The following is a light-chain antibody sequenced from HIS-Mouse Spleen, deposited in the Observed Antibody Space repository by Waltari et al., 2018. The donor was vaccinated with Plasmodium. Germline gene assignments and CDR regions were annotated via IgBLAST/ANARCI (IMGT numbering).Light chain of an antibody. CDR1: QGFSSY. V-gene: IGKV3-11*01. CDR2: DAS. J-gene: IGKJ4*01. CDR3: QQRSNWPRVLT. Sequence: IALTQSPATLHLSPGERAPLPCRASQGFSSYLAWYQKKPGQAPRLLISDASNRATGIPARFSGSGSGTDFTLTISSLEPEDFAVYYCQQRSNWPRVLTFGGGTKVEIK.